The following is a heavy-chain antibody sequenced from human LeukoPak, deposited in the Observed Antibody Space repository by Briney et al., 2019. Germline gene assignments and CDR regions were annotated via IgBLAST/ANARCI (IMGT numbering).Heavy chain of an antibody. CDR2: IKEDGSAK. Sequence: GGSLRLSCAASGFXFSSYWMNWVRQAPGKGLEWVANIKEDGSAKYYVDSVKGRFTISRDNSKNTLYPQMNSLRAEDTAVYYCAKDLGWELPFDYWGQGTLVTVSS. D-gene: IGHD2-15*01. CDR3: AKDLGWELPFDY. J-gene: IGHJ4*02. V-gene: IGHV3-7*01. CDR1: GFXFSSYW.